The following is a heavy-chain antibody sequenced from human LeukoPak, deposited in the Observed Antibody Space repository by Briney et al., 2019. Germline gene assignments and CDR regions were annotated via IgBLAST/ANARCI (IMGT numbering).Heavy chain of an antibody. CDR3: ARLGGFAVGYFDY. CDR1: GFTFSDYY. Sequence: TGGSLRLSCAASGFTFSDYYMSCIRQAPRKGLEWVSYISSSGSTIYYADPVKGRLTISRDNAKNSLYLQMNSLRAEDTAVYYCARLGGFAVGYFDYWGQGTLVTVSS. V-gene: IGHV3-11*01. D-gene: IGHD1-26*01. CDR2: ISSSGSTI. J-gene: IGHJ4*02.